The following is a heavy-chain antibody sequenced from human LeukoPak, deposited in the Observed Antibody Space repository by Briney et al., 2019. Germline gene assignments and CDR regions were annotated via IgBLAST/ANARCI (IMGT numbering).Heavy chain of an antibody. CDR1: GESLNSYY. V-gene: IGHV4-59*01. CDR2: IYYSGST. CDR3: ARVGYSYGSFDY. Sequence: SETLSLTCAVYGESLNSYYWSWIRQPPGKGLEWIGYIYYSGSTNYNPSLKSRVTISVDTSKNQFSLKLSSVTAADTAVYYCARVGYSYGSFDYWGQGTLVTVSS. J-gene: IGHJ4*02. D-gene: IGHD5-18*01.